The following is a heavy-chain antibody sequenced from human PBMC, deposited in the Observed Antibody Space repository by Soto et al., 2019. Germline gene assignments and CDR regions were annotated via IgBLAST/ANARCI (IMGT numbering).Heavy chain of an antibody. CDR2: ISSSSSTI. CDR3: ARERVYYHYGMDV. Sequence: EVQLVESGGGLVQPGGSLRLSCAASGFTFSSYSMNWVRQAPGKGLEWVSYISSSSSTIYYADSVKVRFTISRDNAKNSLYLQLNSLIEEDTAVYYCARERVYYHYGMDVWGQGTTVSAYS. J-gene: IGHJ6*02. V-gene: IGHV3-48*02. CDR1: GFTFSSYS.